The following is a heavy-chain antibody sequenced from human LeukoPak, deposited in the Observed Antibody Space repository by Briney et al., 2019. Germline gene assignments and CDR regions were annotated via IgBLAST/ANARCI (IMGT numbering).Heavy chain of an antibody. D-gene: IGHD1-26*01. Sequence: SVKVSCKASGGTFSSYAISWVRQAPGQGLEWTGGIIPIFGTANYAQKFQGRVTITADESTSTAYMELSSLRSEDTAVYYCARSTFPEEHYYYGMDVWGKGTTVTVSS. V-gene: IGHV1-69*13. CDR2: IIPIFGTA. J-gene: IGHJ6*04. CDR3: ARSTFPEEHYYYGMDV. CDR1: GGTFSSYA.